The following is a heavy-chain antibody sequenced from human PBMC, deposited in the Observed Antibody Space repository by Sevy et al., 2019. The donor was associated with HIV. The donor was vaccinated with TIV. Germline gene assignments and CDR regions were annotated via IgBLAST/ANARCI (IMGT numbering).Heavy chain of an antibody. CDR3: AREPYFFDKSGYYWDY. CDR1: GVTVSSDTYY. Sequence: SETLSLTCAVSGVTVSSDTYYWSWIRQPPGQGLEWIGYVYHTGRTNDSSSFRGRVTISVDTSKNQFSLGLFSVAAADTAVYYCAREPYFFDKSGYYWDYWGQGALVTVSS. CDR2: VYHTGRT. J-gene: IGHJ4*02. D-gene: IGHD3-22*01. V-gene: IGHV4-61*01.